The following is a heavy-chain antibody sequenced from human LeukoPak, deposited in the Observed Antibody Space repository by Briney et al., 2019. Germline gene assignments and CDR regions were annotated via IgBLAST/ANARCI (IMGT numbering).Heavy chain of an antibody. CDR3: ARGWDTAMAFFDY. CDR2: ISAYNGNT. Sequence: ASVKDSCKASGYTFTSYGISRGRQAPGQGLEGMVWISAYNGNTNYAQKLQGRVTMTTDTSTSTAYMELRSLRSDDAAVYYCARGWDTAMAFFDYWGQGTLVTVSS. J-gene: IGHJ4*02. D-gene: IGHD5-18*01. CDR1: GYTFTSYG. V-gene: IGHV1-18*01.